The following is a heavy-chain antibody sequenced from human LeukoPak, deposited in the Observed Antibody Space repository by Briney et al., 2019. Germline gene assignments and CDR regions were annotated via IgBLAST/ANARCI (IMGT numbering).Heavy chain of an antibody. CDR3: ARDRQLVRGGYYYYYMDV. D-gene: IGHD6-6*01. V-gene: IGHV4-4*02. CDR2: IYHSGST. CDR1: GGSISSSNW. J-gene: IGHJ6*03. Sequence: PSETLSLTCAVSGGSISSSNWWNWVRQPPGKGLEWIGEIYHSGSTNYNPSLKSRVTISVDTSKNQFSLKLSSVTAADTAVYYCARDRQLVRGGYYYYYMDVWGKGTTVTVSS.